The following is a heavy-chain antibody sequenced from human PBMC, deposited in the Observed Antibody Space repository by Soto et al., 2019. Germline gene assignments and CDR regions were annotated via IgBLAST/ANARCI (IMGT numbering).Heavy chain of an antibody. Sequence: KLQDSGPGLVKPSETLSLNCALYGGSINNGRNFWGWISHPPGNGLDGIGGILSSGDTYYKPCVMSYVAILTDTATNQFSRKLNSVTAADTSVYYCARHRRFTPVYWSGYSKSWFDPWGQG. V-gene: IGHV4-39*01. CDR3: ARHRRFTPVYWSGYSKSWFDP. CDR2: ILSSGDT. J-gene: IGHJ5*01. D-gene: IGHD3-3*01. CDR1: GGSINNGRNF.